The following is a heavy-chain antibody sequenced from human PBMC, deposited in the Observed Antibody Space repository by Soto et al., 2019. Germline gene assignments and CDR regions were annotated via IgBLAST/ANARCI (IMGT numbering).Heavy chain of an antibody. CDR1: GYTFTNYY. D-gene: IGHD3-10*01. Sequence: ASVKVSCKASGYTFTNYYMQWVRQAPGQGLEWMGIIYPSGGSTRNAQKFQGRVTMTRDTSTSTVYMELSSLRSEDTAVYYCARDFSGPMDYWGRGTLVTVSS. J-gene: IGHJ4*02. CDR2: IYPSGGST. V-gene: IGHV1-46*01. CDR3: ARDFSGPMDY.